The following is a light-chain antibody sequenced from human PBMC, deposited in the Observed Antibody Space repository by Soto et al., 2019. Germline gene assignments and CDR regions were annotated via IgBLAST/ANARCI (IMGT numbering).Light chain of an antibody. J-gene: IGLJ2*01. CDR3: CSYAGSYTGV. V-gene: IGLV2-11*01. CDR1: SSDVGGYNY. Sequence: QSALTQPRSVSGSPGQSVTISCTGTSSDVGGYNYVSWYQQHPGKAPKLMIYDVTKRPSGVPYRFSGSKSGNTASLTISGLQAEDEADYYCCSYAGSYTGVFGGGTKLTV. CDR2: DVT.